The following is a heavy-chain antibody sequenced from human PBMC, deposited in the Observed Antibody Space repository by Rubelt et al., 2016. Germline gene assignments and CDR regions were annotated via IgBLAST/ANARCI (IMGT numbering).Heavy chain of an antibody. CDR1: GGSISSSN. CDR2: ISSSSSTI. D-gene: IGHD3-22*01. Sequence: VQLQESGPGLVKPSGTLSLTCAVSGGSISSSNWWCWVRQPPGKGLEWFSYISSSSSTIYYADSVKGRFTISRDNAKNSLYLQMNSLRAEDTAVYYCARGRVYYDSSGYRVYWGQGTLVTVSS. CDR3: ARGRVYYDSSGYRVY. J-gene: IGHJ4*02. V-gene: IGHV3-48*04.